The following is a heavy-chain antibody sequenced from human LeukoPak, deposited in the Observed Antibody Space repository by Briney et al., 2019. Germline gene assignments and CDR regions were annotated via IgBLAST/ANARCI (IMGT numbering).Heavy chain of an antibody. J-gene: IGHJ4*02. CDR3: ARDLVGDQWLVPGY. Sequence: GASVKVSCKASGYTFTSYYIHWVRQAPGQGLEWMGIINPSGGSTNYAQKFQGRVSMTRDTSTSTVYMELSGMRSEDTAVYYCARDLVGDQWLVPGYWGQGTLVTVSS. D-gene: IGHD6-19*01. CDR1: GYTFTSYY. V-gene: IGHV1-46*01. CDR2: INPSGGST.